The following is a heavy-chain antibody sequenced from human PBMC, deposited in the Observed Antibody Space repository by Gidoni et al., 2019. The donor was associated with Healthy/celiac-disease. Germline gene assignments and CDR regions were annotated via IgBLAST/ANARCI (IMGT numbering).Heavy chain of an antibody. Sequence: QGQLVQSGAEGKKPGAAVKGACKDSGYTFTGYYMHWVRQAPGQGLEWMGWINPNSGGTTYAQQFQGRVSMTRDTSISTAYMALRRLRSDAPAVYYFASVFTVVVPAAIGYWGQGTLVTVSS. D-gene: IGHD2-2*01. CDR3: ASVFTVVVPAAIGY. J-gene: IGHJ4*02. V-gene: IGHV1-2*02. CDR1: GYTFTGYY. CDR2: INPNSGGT.